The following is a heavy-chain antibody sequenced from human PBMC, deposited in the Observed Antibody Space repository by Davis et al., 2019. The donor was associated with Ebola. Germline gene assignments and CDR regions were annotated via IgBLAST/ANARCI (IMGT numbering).Heavy chain of an antibody. V-gene: IGHV3-23*01. J-gene: IGHJ4*02. D-gene: IGHD1-20*01. CDR2: ISGSGGST. CDR1: GFTFSSYA. CDR3: ARDNWNSFDY. Sequence: GESLKISCAASGFTFSSYAMSWVRQAPGKGLEWVSAISGSGGSTYYADSVKGRFTISRDNSKNTLYLQMNSLRAEDTAVYYCARDNWNSFDYWGQGTLVTVSS.